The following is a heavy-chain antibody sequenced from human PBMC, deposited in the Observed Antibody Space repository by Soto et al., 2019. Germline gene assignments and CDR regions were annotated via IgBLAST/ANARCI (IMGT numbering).Heavy chain of an antibody. D-gene: IGHD1-26*01. CDR1: GGTFSRYA. V-gene: IGHV1-69*01. CDR3: ARAIVGPTTTGWLAP. CDR2: IIRIVGTA. Sequence: QVQLVQSGAEVKKPGCSVKVSCKASGGTFSRYAISWVRQAPGQGLEWMGGIIRIVGTANYAQKFQGRVTITAEESTSTAYMELSSLRFEDTAVYYCARAIVGPTTTGWLAPCGXXPLVTVSS. J-gene: IGHJ5*02.